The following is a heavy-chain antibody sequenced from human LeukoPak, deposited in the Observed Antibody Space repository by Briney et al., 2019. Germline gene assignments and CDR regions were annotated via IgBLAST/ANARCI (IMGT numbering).Heavy chain of an antibody. CDR2: IYYSGST. Sequence: SETLSLTCTVSGGSISSYYWSWIRQPPGKGLEWLGYIYYSGSTNYNPSLKSRVTISVDTSKNQFSLKLSSVTAADTAVYYCARGQIAARPDAFDIWGQGTMVTVSS. V-gene: IGHV4-59*01. CDR1: GGSISSYY. D-gene: IGHD6-6*01. J-gene: IGHJ3*02. CDR3: ARGQIAARPDAFDI.